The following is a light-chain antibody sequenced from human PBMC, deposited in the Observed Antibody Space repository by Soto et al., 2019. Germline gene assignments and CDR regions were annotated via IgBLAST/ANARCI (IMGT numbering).Light chain of an antibody. CDR3: QQYENLPT. V-gene: IGKV1-33*01. Sequence: DIQITQSPSSLSASVGDGLTITCQASQNINNYLNWYQQKPGRAPKLLIYDASNLEAGVPSRFRGSGSGTDFTFTISRLQPEDIATYYCQQYENLPTFGQGTRLEIK. CDR1: QNINNY. J-gene: IGKJ5*01. CDR2: DAS.